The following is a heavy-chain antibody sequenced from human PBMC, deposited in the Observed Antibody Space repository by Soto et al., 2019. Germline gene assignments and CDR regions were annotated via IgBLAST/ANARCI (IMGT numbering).Heavy chain of an antibody. CDR1: GGSISSGGYY. Sequence: QVQLQESGPGLVKPSQTLSLTCTVSGGSISSGGYYWSWIRQHPGKGLEWIGYIYYSGSTYYNPSLQSRVTISVDTSKNQFSLKLSSVTAADTAVYYCARDRGAVAGPTAYYYGMDVWGQGTTVTVSS. CDR3: ARDRGAVAGPTAYYYGMDV. D-gene: IGHD6-19*01. CDR2: IYYSGST. J-gene: IGHJ6*02. V-gene: IGHV4-31*03.